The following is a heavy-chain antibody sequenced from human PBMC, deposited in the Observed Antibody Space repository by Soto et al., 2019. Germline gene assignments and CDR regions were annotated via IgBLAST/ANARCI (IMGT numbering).Heavy chain of an antibody. V-gene: IGHV3-30*18. J-gene: IGHJ4*02. CDR1: GFTFSSYA. CDR3: AKVVYSGSYYGIDY. CDR2: ISYEGSKK. Sequence: QVQLVESGGGVVQPGRSLRLSCAASGFTFSSYAMHWVRQAPGKGLEWVAVISYEGSKKYYADSVKGRLTISRDNSKNTLSLQMDSLRAEDTAVYYCAKVVYSGSYYGIDYWGQGTLVTVSS. D-gene: IGHD1-26*01.